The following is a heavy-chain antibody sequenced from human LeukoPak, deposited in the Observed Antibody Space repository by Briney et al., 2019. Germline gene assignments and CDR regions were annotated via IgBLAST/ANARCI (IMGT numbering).Heavy chain of an antibody. D-gene: IGHD5-24*01. CDR3: ARDGSDGYNYYYYYYMDV. J-gene: IGHJ6*03. CDR2: IRYDGNNK. V-gene: IGHV3-30*02. Sequence: GGSLRLSCAASGFTFSSYGMHWVRQAPGKGLEWVAFIRYDGNNKYYADSVKGRFTISRDNAKNSLYLQMNSLRAEDTAVYYCARDGSDGYNYYYYYYMDVWGKGTTVTVSS. CDR1: GFTFSSYG.